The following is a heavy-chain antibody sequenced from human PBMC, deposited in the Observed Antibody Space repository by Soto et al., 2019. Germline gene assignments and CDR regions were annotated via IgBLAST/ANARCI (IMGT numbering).Heavy chain of an antibody. V-gene: IGHV4-39*01. CDR2: IYYSGST. J-gene: IGHJ5*02. CDR3: ARHGERYSSSWDLTWYNWFDP. D-gene: IGHD6-13*01. CDR1: GGSISSSSYY. Sequence: QLQLQESGPGLVKPSETLSLTCTVSGGSISSSSYYWGWIRQPPGKGLEWIGSIYYSGSTYYNPSLKSRVTISVDTSKNQFSLKLSSVTAADTAVYYCARHGERYSSSWDLTWYNWFDPWGQGTLVTVSS.